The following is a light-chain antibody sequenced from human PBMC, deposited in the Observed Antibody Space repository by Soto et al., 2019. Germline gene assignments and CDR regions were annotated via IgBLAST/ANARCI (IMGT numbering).Light chain of an antibody. CDR1: SSDVGGYNY. CDR3: SSYAGSNNLV. Sequence: QSALTQPPSASGSPGQSVTISCTGTSSDVGGYNYVSWYQQHPGKAPTLMIYEVSKRPSGVPDRFSGSKSGNTASLTVSGLQAEDEADYDCSSYAGSNNLVYGGGTKVTVL. CDR2: EVS. J-gene: IGLJ2*01. V-gene: IGLV2-8*01.